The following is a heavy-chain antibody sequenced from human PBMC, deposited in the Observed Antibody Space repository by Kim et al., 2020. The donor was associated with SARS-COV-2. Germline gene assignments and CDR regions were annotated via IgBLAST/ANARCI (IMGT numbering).Heavy chain of an antibody. CDR1: GFTFSSYS. CDR2: ISSSSSTI. J-gene: IGHJ4*02. D-gene: IGHD4-17*01. Sequence: GGSLRLSCAASGFTFSSYSMNWVRQAPGKGLEWVSYISSSSSTIYYADSVKGRFTISRDNAKNSLYLQMNSLRDEDTAVYYCARENTVPRQGGCDYWGQGTLVTVSS. CDR3: ARENTVPRQGGCDY. V-gene: IGHV3-48*02.